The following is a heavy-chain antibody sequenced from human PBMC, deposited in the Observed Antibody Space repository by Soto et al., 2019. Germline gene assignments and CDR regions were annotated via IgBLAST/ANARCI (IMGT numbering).Heavy chain of an antibody. CDR2: TSYDGSNK. V-gene: IGHV3-30*19. Sequence: QLQLVESGGGVVQPGTSLRLSCAASGFRFKSFVMHWVRQAPGKGLEWVAFTSYDGSNKDYGDSVKGRFTVSRDNSQNTLLLQMDFLRPEDTAFSYCARWGTSGGFDLWGQGTLVSVSS. CDR3: ARWGTSGGFDL. J-gene: IGHJ4*02. D-gene: IGHD3-16*01. CDR1: GFRFKSFV.